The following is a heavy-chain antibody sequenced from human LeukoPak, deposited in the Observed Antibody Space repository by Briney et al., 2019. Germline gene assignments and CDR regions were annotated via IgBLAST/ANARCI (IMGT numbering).Heavy chain of an antibody. CDR3: ASYGYSYDLYFDY. J-gene: IGHJ4*02. D-gene: IGHD5-18*01. V-gene: IGHV1-69*13. Sequence: SVKVSCKASGGTFSSHAISWVRQAPGQGLEWMGGIIPIFGTANYAQKFQGRVTITADESTSTAYMELSSLRSEDTAVYYCASYGYSYDLYFDYWGQGTLVTVSS. CDR2: IIPIFGTA. CDR1: GGTFSSHA.